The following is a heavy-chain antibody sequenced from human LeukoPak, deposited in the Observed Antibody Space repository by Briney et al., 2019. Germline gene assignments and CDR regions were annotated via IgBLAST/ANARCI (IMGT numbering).Heavy chain of an antibody. V-gene: IGHV4-4*02. D-gene: IGHD2-8*02. Sequence: SETLSLTCAVSGGSISSSNWWSWVRQPPGKGLEWIGEIYHSGSTNYNPSLKSRVTISVDKSKNQVYLKLSSVTAAETAVYYCARLISAGGFDYWGQGTLVTVSS. J-gene: IGHJ4*02. CDR3: ARLISAGGFDY. CDR1: GGSISSSNW. CDR2: IYHSGST.